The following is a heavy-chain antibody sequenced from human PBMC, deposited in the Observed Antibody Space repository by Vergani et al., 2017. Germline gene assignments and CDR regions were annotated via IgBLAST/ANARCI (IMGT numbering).Heavy chain of an antibody. V-gene: IGHV4-34*01. CDR2: INHSGST. CDR3: ARVRMITFGGVIVARGYFDY. D-gene: IGHD3-16*02. CDR1: GGSFSGYY. J-gene: IGHJ4*02. Sequence: QVQLQQWGAGLLKPSETLSLTCAVYGGSFSGYYWSWIRQPPGKGLEWIGEINHSGSTNYNPSRKSRVTISVDTSKNQFSLKLSSVTAADTAVYYCARVRMITFGGVIVARGYFDYWGQGTLVTVSS.